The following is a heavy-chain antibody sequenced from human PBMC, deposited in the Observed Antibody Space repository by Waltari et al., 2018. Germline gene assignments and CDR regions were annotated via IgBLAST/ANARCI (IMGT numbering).Heavy chain of an antibody. D-gene: IGHD1-26*01. Sequence: QVQLVQSGAEVKKPGSSVKVSCKASGGTFSSYAISWVRQAPGQGLEWMGGISPSFGTANYAQKFQGRVTITADKSTSTAYMELSSLRSEDTAVYYCARDPGGSYFDAFDIWGQGTMVTVSS. CDR1: GGTFSSYA. CDR3: ARDPGGSYFDAFDI. J-gene: IGHJ3*02. V-gene: IGHV1-69*14. CDR2: ISPSFGTA.